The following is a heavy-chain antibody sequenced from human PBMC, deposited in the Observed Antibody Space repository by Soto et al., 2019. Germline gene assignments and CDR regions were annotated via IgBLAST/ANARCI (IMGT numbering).Heavy chain of an antibody. CDR3: AKDPFRGCSGTSCYSDGRYCYYSMDV. J-gene: IGHJ6*03. CDR1: GFTFSSYA. Sequence: GGSLRLSCAASGFTFSSYAMSWVRQAPGKGLEWVSAISGSGGSTYYADSVKGRFTISRDNSKNTLYLQMNSLRAEDTAVYYCAKDPFRGCSGTSCYSDGRYCYYSMDVWGKGTTVTVSS. V-gene: IGHV3-23*01. D-gene: IGHD2-2*01. CDR2: ISGSGGST.